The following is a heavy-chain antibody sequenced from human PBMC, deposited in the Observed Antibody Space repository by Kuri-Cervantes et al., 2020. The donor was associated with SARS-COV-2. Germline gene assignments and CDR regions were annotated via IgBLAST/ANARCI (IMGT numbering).Heavy chain of an antibody. CDR3: ARGGKRLGRAFDI. J-gene: IGHJ3*02. D-gene: IGHD2-21*01. CDR1: GGSFSGYY. V-gene: IGHV4-34*01. Sequence: SQTLSLTCAVYGGSFSGYYWSWIRQPPGKGLEWIGEINHSGSTNYNPSLKSRVTISVDTSKNQFSLKLSSVTAADTAVYYCARGGKRLGRAFDIWGQGTMVTVSS. CDR2: INHSGST.